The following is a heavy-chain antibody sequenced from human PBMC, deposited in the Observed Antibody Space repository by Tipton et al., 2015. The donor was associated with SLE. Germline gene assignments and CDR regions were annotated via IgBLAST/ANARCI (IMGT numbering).Heavy chain of an antibody. D-gene: IGHD3-22*01. CDR3: ARGSMIVDAFDI. CDR2: ISSSSSYM. Sequence: SLRLSCAASGFTFSSYSMNWVRQAPGKGLEWVSSISSSSSYMYYADSVKGRFTMSRDNAKNSLYLQMNSLRAEDTAVYYCARGSMIVDAFDIWGQGTMVTVSS. V-gene: IGHV3-21*01. CDR1: GFTFSSYS. J-gene: IGHJ3*02.